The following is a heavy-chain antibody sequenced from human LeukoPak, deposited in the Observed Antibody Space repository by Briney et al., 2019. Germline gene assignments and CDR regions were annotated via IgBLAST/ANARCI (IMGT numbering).Heavy chain of an antibody. CDR3: AREEDSSTIRSSHGMDV. D-gene: IGHD6-6*01. V-gene: IGHV3-21*01. J-gene: IGHJ6*02. CDR1: GFTFSIYT. Sequence: GGSLRLSCATSGFTFSIYTVNWVRQAPGKGLEWVSCISSGGTYIYNADSVKGRFTISRDNAKNSLYLQMNNLRAEDTAVYYCAREEDSSTIRSSHGMDVWGQGTTVIVSS. CDR2: ISSGGTYI.